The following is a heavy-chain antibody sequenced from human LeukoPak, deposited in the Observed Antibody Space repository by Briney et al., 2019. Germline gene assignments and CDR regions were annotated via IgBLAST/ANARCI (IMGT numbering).Heavy chain of an antibody. CDR3: ARTVGATDSLDY. D-gene: IGHD1-26*01. J-gene: IGHJ4*02. CDR2: IGSGSNTI. V-gene: IGHV3-48*01. CDR1: GFTFSNYN. Sequence: PGGSLRLSCAASGFTFSNYNMNWVRQAPGKGLEWISYIGSGSNTINYADSVKGQFTISRDNAKNSLYLQMNSLRVEDTAVYYCARTVGATDSLDYWGQGTLVTVSS.